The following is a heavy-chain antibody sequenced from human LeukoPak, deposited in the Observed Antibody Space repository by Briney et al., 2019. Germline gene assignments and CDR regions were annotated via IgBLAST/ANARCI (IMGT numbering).Heavy chain of an antibody. CDR3: ARERRGYGGTLYYYYGMDV. CDR1: GFTFSSYG. Sequence: PGGSLRLSCAASGFTFSSYGMHWVRQAPGKGLEWVGVIWYDGSSKYYADSVKGRFTISTDNSENTLYLQMNSLRAEDTAVYYCARERRGYGGTLYYYYGMDVWGQGTTVTVSS. D-gene: IGHD4-23*01. CDR2: IWYDGSSK. J-gene: IGHJ6*02. V-gene: IGHV3-33*01.